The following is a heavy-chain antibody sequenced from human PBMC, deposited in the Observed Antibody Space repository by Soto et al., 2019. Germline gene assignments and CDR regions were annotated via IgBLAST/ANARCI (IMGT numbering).Heavy chain of an antibody. CDR3: ARDLLRSGSSNWFDP. V-gene: IGHV1-18*04. CDR2: ISAYNGNT. Sequence: QVQLVQSGAEVKKPGASVKVSCKASGYTFTSYGISWVRQAPGQGLEWMGWISAYNGNTNYAQKLQGRVTMTTDTATSTGYMELSSLRSDDTAVYYCARDLLRSGSSNWFDPWGQGTLVTVSS. D-gene: IGHD1-26*01. J-gene: IGHJ5*02. CDR1: GYTFTSYG.